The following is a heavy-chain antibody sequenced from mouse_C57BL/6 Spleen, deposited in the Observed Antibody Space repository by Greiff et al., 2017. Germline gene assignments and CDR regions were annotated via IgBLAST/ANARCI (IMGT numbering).Heavy chain of an antibody. J-gene: IGHJ1*03. Sequence: QVQLQQSGTELVKPGASVKLSCKASGYTFTSYWMHWVKQRPGQGLEWIGNINPSNGGTNYNEKFKSKATLTVDKSSSTAYMQLSSLTSEDSAVYYCANEGGSDDWYFDVWGTGTTVTVSS. CDR2: INPSNGGT. CDR3: ANEGGSDDWYFDV. V-gene: IGHV1-53*01. CDR1: GYTFTSYW.